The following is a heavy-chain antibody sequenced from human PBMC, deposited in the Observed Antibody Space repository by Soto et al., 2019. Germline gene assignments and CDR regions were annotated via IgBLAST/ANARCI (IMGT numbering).Heavy chain of an antibody. D-gene: IGHD6-13*01. V-gene: IGHV4-39*01. CDR1: GGSISSSSYY. Sequence: PSETLSLTCTVSGGSISSSSYYWGWIRQPPGKGLEWIGSIYYSGGTYYNPSLKSRVTISVDTSKNQFSLKLSSVTAADTAVYYCARQLRYSSSWYPYNWFDPWGQGTLVTVSS. J-gene: IGHJ5*02. CDR2: IYYSGGT. CDR3: ARQLRYSSSWYPYNWFDP.